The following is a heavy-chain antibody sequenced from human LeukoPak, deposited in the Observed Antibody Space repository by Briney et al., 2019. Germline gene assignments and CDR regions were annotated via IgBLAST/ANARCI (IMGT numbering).Heavy chain of an antibody. Sequence: PGGSLRLSCAASGFTFSNYAMSWVRQAPGKGLEWVSVIYSGGSTYYADSVKGRFTISRDNSKNTLYLQMNSLRAEDTAVYYCARDPGATQAFDIWGQGTMVTVSS. J-gene: IGHJ3*02. D-gene: IGHD1-26*01. V-gene: IGHV3-66*01. CDR2: IYSGGST. CDR1: GFTFSNYA. CDR3: ARDPGATQAFDI.